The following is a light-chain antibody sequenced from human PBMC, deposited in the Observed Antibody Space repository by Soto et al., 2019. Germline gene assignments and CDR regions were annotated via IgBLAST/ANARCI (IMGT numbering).Light chain of an antibody. J-gene: IGKJ4*01. CDR2: DAS. Sequence: EIVLTQSPATLSLSPGDRATLSCRASQSVSSYFAWYQQKPGQAPRLLINDASNRATGIPARFSGSGSGTDFTHTISSLEPEDFAVYYCQQRSNWPSVTFGGGTKVEIK. CDR1: QSVSSY. CDR3: QQRSNWPSVT. V-gene: IGKV3-11*01.